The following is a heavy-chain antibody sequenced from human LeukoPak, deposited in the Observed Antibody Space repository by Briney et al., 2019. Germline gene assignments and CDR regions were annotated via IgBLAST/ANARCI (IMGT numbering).Heavy chain of an antibody. CDR3: TRGRGYSYGYGDY. J-gene: IGHJ4*02. V-gene: IGHV3-49*04. CDR2: IRSKAYGGTT. D-gene: IGHD5-18*01. CDR1: GFTFGDYA. Sequence: PGGSLRLSCTASGFTFGDYAMSWVRQAPGKGLEWVGFIRSKAYGGTTEHAASVKGRFTISRDDSKSVAYLQMNSLKTEDTAVYYCTRGRGYSYGYGDYWGQGTLVTVSS.